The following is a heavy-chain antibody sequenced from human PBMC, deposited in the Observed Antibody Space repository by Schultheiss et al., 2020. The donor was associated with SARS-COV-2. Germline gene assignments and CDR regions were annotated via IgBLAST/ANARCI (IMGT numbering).Heavy chain of an antibody. D-gene: IGHD6-13*01. V-gene: IGHV3-33*06. CDR1: GFTFSSYG. CDR2: IWYDGSNK. J-gene: IGHJ4*02. Sequence: GGSLRLSCAVSGFTFSSYGMHWVRQAPGRGLEWVAVIWYDGSNKYYADSVKGRFTISRDNSKNTLYLQMNSLRAEDTAVYYCAKDWSPYSSSWYDYWGQGTLVTVSS. CDR3: AKDWSPYSSSWYDY.